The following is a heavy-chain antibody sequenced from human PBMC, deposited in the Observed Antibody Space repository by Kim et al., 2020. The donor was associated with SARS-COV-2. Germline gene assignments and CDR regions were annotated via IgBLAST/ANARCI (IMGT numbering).Heavy chain of an antibody. CDR2: ISGGGGST. D-gene: IGHD6-6*01. CDR1: GFTFGSYA. Sequence: GGSLRLSCAASGFTFGSYAMSWVRQAPGKGLEWVSAISGGGGSTYYDDAEKGWSIFSRDNSKNTQYLQMNSMRAEDTADYYCANARNVGYFDYWGQGT. V-gene: IGHV3-23*01. CDR3: ANARNVGYFDY. J-gene: IGHJ4*02.